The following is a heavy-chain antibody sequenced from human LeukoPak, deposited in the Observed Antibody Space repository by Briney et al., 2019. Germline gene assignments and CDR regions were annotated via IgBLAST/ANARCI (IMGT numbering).Heavy chain of an antibody. Sequence: GGSLRLSCAASGFTFSSYAMSWVRQAPGKGLEWVSVIYSGGSTYYADSVKGRFTISRDNSKNTLYLQMNSLRAEDTAVYYCAREGYCSSTSCPDFDYWGQGTLVTVSS. J-gene: IGHJ4*02. CDR1: GFTFSSYA. V-gene: IGHV3-66*01. D-gene: IGHD2-2*01. CDR3: AREGYCSSTSCPDFDY. CDR2: IYSGGST.